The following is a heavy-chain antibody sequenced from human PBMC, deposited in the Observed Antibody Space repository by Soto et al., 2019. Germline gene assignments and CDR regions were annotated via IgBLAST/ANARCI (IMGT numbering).Heavy chain of an antibody. Sequence: ASVKVSCKASGYTFTSYGISWVRQAPGQGLEWMGWINPYNGNTKYAQKLQGRVTMTTDTSTSTAYMELRSLGSDDTAVYYCARDAAVGLFDYWGQGTLVTVSS. D-gene: IGHD1-26*01. J-gene: IGHJ4*02. CDR1: GYTFTSYG. CDR2: INPYNGNT. CDR3: ARDAAVGLFDY. V-gene: IGHV1-18*01.